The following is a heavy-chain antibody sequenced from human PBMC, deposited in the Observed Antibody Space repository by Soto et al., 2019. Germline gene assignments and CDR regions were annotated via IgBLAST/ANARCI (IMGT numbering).Heavy chain of an antibody. CDR3: ARASGYCSGGSCPVGWFDP. Sequence: SETLRLTCTVSGGSSSSGGDYWSWIRQHPGKGLEWIGYIYYSGSTYYNPSLKSRVTISVDTSKNQFSLKLSSVTAADTAVYYCARASGYCSGGSCPVGWFDPWGQGPLVTVPS. D-gene: IGHD2-15*01. J-gene: IGHJ5*02. CDR2: IYYSGST. CDR1: GGSSSSGGDY. V-gene: IGHV4-31*03.